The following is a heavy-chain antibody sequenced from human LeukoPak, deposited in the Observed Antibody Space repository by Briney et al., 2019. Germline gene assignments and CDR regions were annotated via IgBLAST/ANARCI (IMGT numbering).Heavy chain of an antibody. CDR2: VKQDGSEK. CDR3: ARTRYCSGGSCYFFDY. CDR1: GFTFSSYW. D-gene: IGHD2-15*01. Sequence: GGSLRLSCAASGFTFSSYWMSWVRQAPGKGLEWVANVKQDGSEKYYVDSVKGRFTISRDNAKNSLYLQMNSLRAEDTAVYYCARTRYCSGGSCYFFDYWGQGTLVTVSS. J-gene: IGHJ4*02. V-gene: IGHV3-7*01.